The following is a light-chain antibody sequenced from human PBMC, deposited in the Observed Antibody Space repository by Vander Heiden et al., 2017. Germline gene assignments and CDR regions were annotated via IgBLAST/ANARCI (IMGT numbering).Light chain of an antibody. CDR3: QQRSNWPLT. J-gene: IGKJ4*01. V-gene: IGKV3-11*01. Sequence: EIVLTQSPATLSLSPGERATLSCRASQSVSSYLDWYQQKPGQAPRLLIYDASNRATGIPARFSVSGSATDFTLTISSLEPADFAVYYCQQRSNWPLTFGGGTKVEIK. CDR2: DAS. CDR1: QSVSSY.